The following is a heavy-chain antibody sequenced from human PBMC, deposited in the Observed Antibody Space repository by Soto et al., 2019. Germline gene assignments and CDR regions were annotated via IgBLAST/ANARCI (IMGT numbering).Heavy chain of an antibody. V-gene: IGHV4-31*03. CDR2: IYFTGAT. CDR1: GGCISSGTSY. J-gene: IGHJ4*02. D-gene: IGHD2-15*01. Sequence: QVQLQESGPGLVKPSQTLSLTCNVSGGCISSGTSYWTWIRQRPGEGLEWIGHIYFTGATYSNPSLRSRLTMSVDTSKNQFSLKLTSVTAADTATYYCASIPRRGYSYGIDYWGQGTLVTVSS. CDR3: ASIPRRGYSYGIDY.